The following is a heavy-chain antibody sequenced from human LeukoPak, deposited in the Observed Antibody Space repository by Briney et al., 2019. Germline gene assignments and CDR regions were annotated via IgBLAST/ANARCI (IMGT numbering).Heavy chain of an antibody. CDR3: ARVTRWAGLDF. D-gene: IGHD2-21*02. CDR1: GGSISSSY. Sequence: PSETLSLTCTVSGGSISSSYWSWIRQPAGKGLEWIGRISTSGSPKYNPSLKSRVTMSVDTSKNQFSLMLSSVTAADTAVYFCARVTRWAGLDFWGQGTLVTVSS. V-gene: IGHV4-4*07. CDR2: ISTSGSP. J-gene: IGHJ4*02.